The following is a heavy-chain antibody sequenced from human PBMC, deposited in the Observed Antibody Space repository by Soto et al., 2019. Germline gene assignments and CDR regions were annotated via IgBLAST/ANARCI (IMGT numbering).Heavy chain of an antibody. Sequence: GGSLRLSCAASGFTFDDYAMHWVRQAPGKGLEWVSGISWNSGSIGYADSVKGRFTISRDNAKNSLYLQMNSLRAEDTALYYCAKAPWGKSSHYYYMDVWGKGTTVTVSS. V-gene: IGHV3-9*01. CDR1: GFTFDDYA. CDR2: ISWNSGSI. CDR3: AKAPWGKSSHYYYMDV. J-gene: IGHJ6*03. D-gene: IGHD1-26*01.